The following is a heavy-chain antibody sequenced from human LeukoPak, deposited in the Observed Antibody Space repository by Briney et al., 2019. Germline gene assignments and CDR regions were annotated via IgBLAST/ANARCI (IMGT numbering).Heavy chain of an antibody. V-gene: IGHV3-21*01. CDR2: ISSSSSYI. D-gene: IGHD3-3*01. CDR1: GFTFSSYS. J-gene: IGHJ6*02. CDR3: AGMADNDFWSGYYYYYYGMDV. Sequence: GGSLRLSCAASGFTFSSYSRNWVRQAPGKGLEWVSSISSSSSYIYYADSVKGRFTISRDNAKNSLYLQMNSLRAEDTAVYYCAGMADNDFWSGYYYYYYGMDVWGQGTTVTVSS.